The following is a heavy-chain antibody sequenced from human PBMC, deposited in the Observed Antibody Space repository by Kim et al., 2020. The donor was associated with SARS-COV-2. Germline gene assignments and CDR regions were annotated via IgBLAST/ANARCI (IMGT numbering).Heavy chain of an antibody. D-gene: IGHD6-19*01. CDR3: ARQQFTSGWYYFDY. Sequence: DSVKGRFTNSRDKAKNTLNLQMNSLTAEDTAVYYCARQQFTSGWYYFDYWGQGTLVTVSS. V-gene: IGHV3-74*01. J-gene: IGHJ4*02.